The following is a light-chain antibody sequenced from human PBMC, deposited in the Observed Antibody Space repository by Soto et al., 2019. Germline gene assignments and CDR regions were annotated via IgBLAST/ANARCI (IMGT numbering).Light chain of an antibody. CDR3: QQSYSLPYT. V-gene: IGKV1-39*01. CDR1: QSVGSL. J-gene: IGKJ2*01. Sequence: DIQMTQSPSSLSASVGDRVTITCRASQSVGSLLNWFQQRPGIAPKLLIYAASTLQSGAPSRFSGSGAGTDFTLIISSLQPEDFATYYCQQSYSLPYTFGQRTKLQI. CDR2: AAS.